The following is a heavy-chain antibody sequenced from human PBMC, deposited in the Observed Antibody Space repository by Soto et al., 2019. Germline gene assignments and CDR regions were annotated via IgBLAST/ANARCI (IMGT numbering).Heavy chain of an antibody. CDR2: IWYDGSNK. J-gene: IGHJ3*02. CDR3: ARGQGDIVVVVAAPPDAFDI. V-gene: IGHV3-33*01. Sequence: QVQLVESGGGVVQPGRSLRLSCAASGFTFSSYGMHWVRQAPGKGLEWVAVIWYDGSNKYYADSVKGRFTISRDNSKNTLYLRMNSLRAEDTAVYYCARGQGDIVVVVAAPPDAFDIWGQGTMVTVSS. CDR1: GFTFSSYG. D-gene: IGHD2-15*01.